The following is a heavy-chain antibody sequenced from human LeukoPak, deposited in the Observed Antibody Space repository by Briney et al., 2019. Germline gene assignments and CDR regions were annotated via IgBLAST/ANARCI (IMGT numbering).Heavy chain of an antibody. D-gene: IGHD6-13*01. CDR3: ARGDSSPQGAQYYYGMDV. V-gene: IGHV1-69*04. Sequence: SVKVSCKTSGYSFINYGINWVRQAPGQGLEWMGRIIPILGIANYAQKFQGRVTITADKSTSTAYMELSSLRSEDTAVYYCARGDSSPQGAQYYYGMDVWGQGTTVTVSS. CDR2: IIPILGIA. J-gene: IGHJ6*02. CDR1: GYSFINYG.